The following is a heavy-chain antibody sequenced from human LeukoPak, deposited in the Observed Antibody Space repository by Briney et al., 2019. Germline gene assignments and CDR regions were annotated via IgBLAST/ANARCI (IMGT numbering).Heavy chain of an antibody. V-gene: IGHV5-51*01. J-gene: IGHJ3*01. CDR2: RNPADSDT. CDR1: GSTFTSYW. Sequence: GESLKISGKGSGSTFTSYWIGWVRQLPGKGLGWMGLRNPADSDTRYSPSFQGQVTISVDKSISTAYLEWSSLKASDTAMYYCARHVSSSRVAYDVWGQGTMVTVSS. CDR3: ARHVSSSRVAYDV. D-gene: IGHD2-2*01.